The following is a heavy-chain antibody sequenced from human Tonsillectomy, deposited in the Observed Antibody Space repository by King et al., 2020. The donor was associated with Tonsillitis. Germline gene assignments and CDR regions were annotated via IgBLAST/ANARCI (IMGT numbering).Heavy chain of an antibody. CDR3: ARDPYYYGSGTIYNWFDP. CDR1: GLTFSSHA. J-gene: IGHJ5*02. V-gene: IGHV3-30-3*01. Sequence: QLVQSGGGVVQPGRSLRLSCAASGLTFSSHAMHWVRQAPGKGLEWLAVISYDGSDKYYADSVKGRFTISRDNSNNTLYLQINILRTEDTAVYYCARDPYYYGSGTIYNWFDPWGQGTLVTVSS. D-gene: IGHD3-10*01. CDR2: ISYDGSDK.